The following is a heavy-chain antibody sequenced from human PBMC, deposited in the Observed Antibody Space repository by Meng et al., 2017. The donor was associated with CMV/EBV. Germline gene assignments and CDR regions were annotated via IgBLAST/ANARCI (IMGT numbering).Heavy chain of an antibody. Sequence: SSVKVSCKASGGTFSSYAISWVRQAPGQGLEWMGGIISIFGSANYAQKFQGRVTITTDESTSTAYMELSSLRSEDTAVYYCAREGAMGLCDYWGQGTLVTVSS. CDR3: AREGAMGLCDY. V-gene: IGHV1-69*05. CDR1: GGTFSSYA. J-gene: IGHJ4*02. CDR2: IISIFGSA. D-gene: IGHD1-26*01.